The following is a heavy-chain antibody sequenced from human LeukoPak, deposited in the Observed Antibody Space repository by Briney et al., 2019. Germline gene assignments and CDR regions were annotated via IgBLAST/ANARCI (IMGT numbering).Heavy chain of an antibody. CDR2: INWNGGST. D-gene: IGHD4-11*01. CDR1: GFTFSSYW. CDR3: ARGKRYSNPTDY. Sequence: GGSLRLSCAASGFTFSSYWMSWVRQAPGKGLEWVSGINWNGGSTGYADSVKGRFTISRDNAKNSLYLQMNSLRAEDTAVYYCARGKRYSNPTDYWGQGTLVTVSS. V-gene: IGHV3-20*04. J-gene: IGHJ4*02.